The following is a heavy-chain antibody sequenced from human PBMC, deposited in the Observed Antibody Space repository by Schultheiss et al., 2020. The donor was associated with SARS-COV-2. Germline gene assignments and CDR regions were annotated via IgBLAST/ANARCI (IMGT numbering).Heavy chain of an antibody. V-gene: IGHV4-34*01. J-gene: IGHJ4*02. CDR2: INHSGST. D-gene: IGHD5-18*01. CDR1: GGSFSGYY. CDR3: AGYGLKEGYFDY. Sequence: SETLSLTCAVYGGSFSGYYWSWIRQPPGKGLEWIGEINHSGSTNYNPSLKSRVTISVDTSKNQFSLKLSSVTAADTAVYYCAGYGLKEGYFDYWGQGTLVTVSS.